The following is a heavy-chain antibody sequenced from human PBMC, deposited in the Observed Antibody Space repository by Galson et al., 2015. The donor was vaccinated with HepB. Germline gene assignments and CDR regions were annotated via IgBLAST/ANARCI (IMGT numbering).Heavy chain of an antibody. D-gene: IGHD4-17*01. V-gene: IGHV3-23*01. Sequence: SLRLSCAASGFTFSSYAMSWVRQAPGKGLEWVSAISGSGGSTYYADSVKGRFTISRDNSKNTLYLQMNSLRAEDTAVYYCAKYDGDYYYYYYMDVWGKGTTVTVSS. CDR3: AKYDGDYYYYYYMDV. CDR1: GFTFSSYA. J-gene: IGHJ6*03. CDR2: ISGSGGST.